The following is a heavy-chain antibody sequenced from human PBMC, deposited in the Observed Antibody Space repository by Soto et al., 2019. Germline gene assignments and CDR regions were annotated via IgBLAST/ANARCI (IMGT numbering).Heavy chain of an antibody. CDR3: ARGLMGSGSYYNSHFDY. CDR1: GGSFSGYY. D-gene: IGHD3-10*01. CDR2: INHSGST. Sequence: SSETLSLTCAVYGGSFSGYYWSWIRQPPGKGLEWIGEINHSGSTNYNPSLKSRVTISVDTSKNQFSLKLSSVTAADTAVYYCARGLMGSGSYYNSHFDYWGQGTLVTVSS. J-gene: IGHJ4*02. V-gene: IGHV4-34*01.